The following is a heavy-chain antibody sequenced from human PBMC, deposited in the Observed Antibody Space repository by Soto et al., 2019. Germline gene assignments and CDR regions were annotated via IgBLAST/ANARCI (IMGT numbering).Heavy chain of an antibody. CDR3: ARGQRVEKTYYYYYGMDV. CDR2: IYYSGST. CDR1: GGSVSSGSYY. J-gene: IGHJ6*02. V-gene: IGHV4-61*01. Sequence: SETLSLTCTVSGGSVSSGSYYWSWIRQPPGKGLEWIGYIYYSGSTNYNPSLKSRVTISVDTSKNQFSLKLSSVTAADTAVYYCARGQRVEKTYYYYYGMDVWGQGTTVTSP.